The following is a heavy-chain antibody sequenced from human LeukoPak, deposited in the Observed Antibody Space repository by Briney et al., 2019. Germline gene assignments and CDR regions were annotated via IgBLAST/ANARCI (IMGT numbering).Heavy chain of an antibody. V-gene: IGHV4-4*07. Sequence: PSETLSLTCTGSGGSINCYYWSWIRQPAGKGLEWIGRIYSTGSTNYSPSLKSRVTMSVDKSKNQFSLNLSSVTAADTAVYYCARGIADPYSFDSWGQGTLVTVFS. CDR3: ARGIADPYSFDS. J-gene: IGHJ4*02. CDR2: IYSTGST. CDR1: GGSINCYY. D-gene: IGHD6-13*01.